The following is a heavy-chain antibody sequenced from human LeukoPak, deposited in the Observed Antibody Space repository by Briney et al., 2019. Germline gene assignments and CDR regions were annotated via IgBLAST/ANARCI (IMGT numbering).Heavy chain of an antibody. CDR2: INPNSGGT. V-gene: IGHV1-2*02. Sequence: ASVKVSCKASGYTFTSYDINWVRQAPGQGLEWMGWINPNSGGTNYAQKFQGRVTMTRDTSISTAYMELSRLRSDDTAVYYCAREDYKGLGYWGQGTLVTVSS. D-gene: IGHD4-11*01. J-gene: IGHJ4*02. CDR1: GYTFTSYD. CDR3: AREDYKGLGY.